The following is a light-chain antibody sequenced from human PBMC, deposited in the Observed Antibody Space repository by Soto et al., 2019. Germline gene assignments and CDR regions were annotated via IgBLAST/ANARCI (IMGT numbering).Light chain of an antibody. CDR1: QSVSTN. J-gene: IGKJ4*01. Sequence: EIVMTQSPATLSVSPGERATLSCRASQSVSTNLAWYQQKPGQAPRLLIYGASTRATGIPARFSGSGSGTDFTLTISSLQAEDVGAYYCLQYYSHPFTFGGGTKVDIK. V-gene: IGKV3-15*01. CDR2: GAS. CDR3: LQYYSHPFT.